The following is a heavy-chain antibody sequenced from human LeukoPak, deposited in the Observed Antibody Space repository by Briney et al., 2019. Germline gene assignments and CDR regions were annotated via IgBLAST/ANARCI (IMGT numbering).Heavy chain of an antibody. CDR3: AKEIGVHLLWFGELLYPTNYFDY. CDR1: GFTFSSYG. D-gene: IGHD3-10*01. CDR2: ISGSGGST. J-gene: IGHJ4*02. V-gene: IGHV3-23*01. Sequence: HPGGSLRLSCAASGFTFSSYGMSWVRQAPGKGLEWVSAISGSGGSTYYADSVKGRVTISSDNSKNTLYLQMNSLRAEDTAGYYCAKEIGVHLLWFGELLYPTNYFDYRGQRTLFTVSS.